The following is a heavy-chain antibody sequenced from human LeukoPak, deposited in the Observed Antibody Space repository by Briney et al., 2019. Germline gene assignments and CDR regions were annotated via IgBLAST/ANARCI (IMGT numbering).Heavy chain of an antibody. V-gene: IGHV3-15*07. J-gene: IGHJ4*02. Sequence: PGGSLRLSCAVSGFTLSNAWMNWVRQAPGKGLEWVGRIKSKTDGGTTDYAAPMKGRFTISRDDSKNTLYLQMNSLKTEDTAVYYCTTADSTYYDSSGYYSPPNYWGQGTLLTVSS. CDR3: TTADSTYYDSSGYYSPPNY. CDR2: IKSKTDGGTT. D-gene: IGHD3-22*01. CDR1: GFTLSNAW.